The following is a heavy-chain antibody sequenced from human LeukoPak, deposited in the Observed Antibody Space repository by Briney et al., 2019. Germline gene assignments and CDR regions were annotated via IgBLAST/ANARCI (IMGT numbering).Heavy chain of an antibody. D-gene: IGHD3-16*01. V-gene: IGHV1-69*05. Sequence: SVKVSCKASGGTFSSYAISWVRQAPGQGLEWMGGIIPIFGTANYAQKFQGRVTITTDESTSTAYMELSSLRSEDTAVYYCARARPWGSQSYYCYYMDVWGKGTTVTVSS. J-gene: IGHJ6*03. CDR1: GGTFSSYA. CDR2: IIPIFGTA. CDR3: ARARPWGSQSYYCYYMDV.